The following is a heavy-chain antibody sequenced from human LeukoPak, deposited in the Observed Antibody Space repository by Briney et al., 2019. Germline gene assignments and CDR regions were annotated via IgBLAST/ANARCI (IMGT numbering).Heavy chain of an antibody. Sequence: PSETLSLTCTVSGGSISSFYWSWIRQPAGKGLEWIGRIYTSGSTNSNPSLKSRVTMSVDTSKNQFSLKLSSVTAADTAVYYCARAADTAMYYYYYMDVWGKGTTVTVSS. CDR2: IYTSGST. CDR1: GGSISSFY. CDR3: ARAADTAMYYYYYMDV. D-gene: IGHD5-18*01. V-gene: IGHV4-4*07. J-gene: IGHJ6*03.